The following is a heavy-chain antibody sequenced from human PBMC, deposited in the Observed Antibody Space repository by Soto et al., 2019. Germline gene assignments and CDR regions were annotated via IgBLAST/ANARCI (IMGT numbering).Heavy chain of an antibody. CDR1: GFTFSSYG. CDR2: ISYDGSDK. CDR3: AKALGELSPESYDY. D-gene: IGHD3-16*02. Sequence: QVQLVESGGGVVQPGRSLRLSCAASGFTFSSYGMHWVRQAPGKGLEWVAVISYDGSDKYYADSVKGRFTISRDNSKNTLNLQMNSLRADVTAVYYCAKALGELSPESYDYWGQGTLITVSS. V-gene: IGHV3-30*18. J-gene: IGHJ4*02.